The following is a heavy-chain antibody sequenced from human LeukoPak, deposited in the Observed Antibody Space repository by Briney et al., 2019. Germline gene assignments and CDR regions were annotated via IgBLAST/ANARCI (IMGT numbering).Heavy chain of an antibody. Sequence: ASVKVSCKASGYTFTGYYMHWVRQAPGQGLEWMGWINPNSGGANYAQKLQGRVTMTTDTSTSTAYMELRSLRSDDTAVYYCAREGDAEYSSHFDYWGQGTLVTVSS. D-gene: IGHD6-6*01. J-gene: IGHJ4*02. V-gene: IGHV1-2*02. CDR3: AREGDAEYSSHFDY. CDR2: INPNSGGA. CDR1: GYTFTGYY.